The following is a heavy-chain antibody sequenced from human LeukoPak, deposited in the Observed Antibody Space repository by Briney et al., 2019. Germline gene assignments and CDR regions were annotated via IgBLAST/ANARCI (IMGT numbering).Heavy chain of an antibody. CDR1: GFTFTNFW. Sequence: GGSLRLSCAASGFTFTNFWMNWIRRAPGRGLEWVANIRPDGSEQFYVDSVKGQFTISRDNAKNSVYLQMNSLRADDTAVYYCAGRDSARNPWAYWGQGTLVTVST. J-gene: IGHJ4*02. D-gene: IGHD4-11*01. CDR2: IRPDGSEQ. CDR3: AGRDSARNPWAY. V-gene: IGHV3-7*01.